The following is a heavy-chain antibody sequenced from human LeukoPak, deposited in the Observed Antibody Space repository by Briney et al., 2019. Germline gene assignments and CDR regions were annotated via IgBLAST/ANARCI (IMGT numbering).Heavy chain of an antibody. CDR3: ASPAVVKGWWYFDL. CDR1: GGSISPYY. V-gene: IGHV4-59*01. J-gene: IGHJ2*01. D-gene: IGHD3-22*01. CDR2: IYYSGTT. Sequence: TSETLSLTCTVSGGSISPYYWSWIRQPPGKGLEWIGYIYYSGTTNYNPSLKSRVTMSVDTSKNQFSLKLNSVTAADTAMYYCASPAVVKGWWYFDLWGRGTLVTVSS.